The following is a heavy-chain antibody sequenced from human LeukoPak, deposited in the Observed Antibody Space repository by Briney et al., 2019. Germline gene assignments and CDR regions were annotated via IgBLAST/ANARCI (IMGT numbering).Heavy chain of an antibody. D-gene: IGHD3-10*01. CDR2: ISYDGSNK. J-gene: IGHJ4*02. CDR3: ARANILLWFGELLHKAPIDY. V-gene: IGHV3-30-3*01. Sequence: GGSLRLSCAASGFTFSNAWMSWVRQAPGKGLEWVAVISYDGSNKYYADSVKGRFTISRDNSKNALYLQMNSLRAEDTAVYYCARANILLWFGELLHKAPIDYWGQGTLVTVSS. CDR1: GFTFSNAW.